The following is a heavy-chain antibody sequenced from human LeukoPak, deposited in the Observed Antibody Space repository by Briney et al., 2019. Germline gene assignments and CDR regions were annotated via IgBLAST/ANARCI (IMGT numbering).Heavy chain of an antibody. CDR3: AREISDIVVVPAAIAANWFDP. J-gene: IGHJ5*02. Sequence: ASVKVSYKASGYTVTGYYMHWVRQAPGQGLEWMGWINPNSGGTNYAQKFQGWVTMTRDTSISTAYMELSRLRSDDTAVYYCAREISDIVVVPAAIAANWFDPWGQGTLVTVSS. D-gene: IGHD2-2*01. CDR1: GYTVTGYY. CDR2: INPNSGGT. V-gene: IGHV1-2*04.